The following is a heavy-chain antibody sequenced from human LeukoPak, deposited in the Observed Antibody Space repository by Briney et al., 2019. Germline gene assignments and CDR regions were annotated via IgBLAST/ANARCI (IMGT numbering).Heavy chain of an antibody. J-gene: IGHJ4*02. CDR2: MFYSEST. V-gene: IGHV4-61*01. CDR1: GASVSDGNYY. Sequence: PSETLSLTCSVPGASVSDGNYYWSWIRHPPDKGLEWIGYMFYSESTKYKPSLKSRVTISVDKSKNQFSLHMSSVTAADTAVYYCARFRRQQLSFDYWGQGTLVTVSS. D-gene: IGHD6-13*01. CDR3: ARFRRQQLSFDY.